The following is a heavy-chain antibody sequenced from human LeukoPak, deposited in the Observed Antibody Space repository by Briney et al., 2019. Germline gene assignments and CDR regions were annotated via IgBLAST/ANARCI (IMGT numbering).Heavy chain of an antibody. CDR2: ISVYNGNT. J-gene: IGHJ6*03. CDR3: ARVLSSSHPDGYYYYYYMDV. D-gene: IGHD5-24*01. V-gene: IGHV1-18*01. Sequence: GASVKVSCKASGYTFSGYGITWVRQAPGQGLEWMGWISVYNGNTNYAQKVQGRVTMTTDTSTSTAYVEMRSLRPDDTAVYYCARVLSSSHPDGYYYYYYMDVWGTGTTVTVSS. CDR1: GYTFSGYG.